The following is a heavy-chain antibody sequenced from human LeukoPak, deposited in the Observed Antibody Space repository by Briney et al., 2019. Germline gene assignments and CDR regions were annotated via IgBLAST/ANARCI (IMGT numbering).Heavy chain of an antibody. CDR3: ARDRSRDSSGYYFDWFDP. Sequence: ASVTVSRKASGYTFTSYGNSWVRQAPGQGLEWMGWISAYNGNTNYAQKLQGRVTMTTDTSTSTAYMELRSLRSDDTAVYYCARDRSRDSSGYYFDWFDPWGQGTLVTVSS. J-gene: IGHJ5*02. CDR1: GYTFTSYG. V-gene: IGHV1-18*01. D-gene: IGHD3-22*01. CDR2: ISAYNGNT.